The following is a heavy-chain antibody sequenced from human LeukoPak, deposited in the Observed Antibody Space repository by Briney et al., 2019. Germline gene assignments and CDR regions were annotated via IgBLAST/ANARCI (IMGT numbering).Heavy chain of an antibody. CDR1: GGSFSGYY. Sequence: PPETLSLTCAVHGGSFSGYYWSWIRQPPGKGLEWIGEINHSGSTNYNPSLKSRVTISVDTSKNQFSLKLSSVTAADTAVYYCARPQTVAAGVISSWFDPWGQGTLVTVSS. CDR2: INHSGST. V-gene: IGHV4-34*01. J-gene: IGHJ5*02. CDR3: ARPQTVAAGVISSWFDP. D-gene: IGHD2-15*01.